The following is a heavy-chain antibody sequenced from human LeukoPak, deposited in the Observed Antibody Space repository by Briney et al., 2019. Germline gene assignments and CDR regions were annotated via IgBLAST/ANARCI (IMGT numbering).Heavy chain of an antibody. D-gene: IGHD2-15*01. V-gene: IGHV3-48*02. CDR3: ARVGGSMVTPFGY. CDR2: ISSISSTI. CDR1: GFTFSSYS. Sequence: GGSLRLSCAASGFTFSSYSMNWVRQAPGKGLEWVSYISSISSTIYYADSVKGRFTISRDNAKNSVYLQMDSLREEDTAVYYCARVGGSMVTPFGYWGQGTLVTVSS. J-gene: IGHJ4*02.